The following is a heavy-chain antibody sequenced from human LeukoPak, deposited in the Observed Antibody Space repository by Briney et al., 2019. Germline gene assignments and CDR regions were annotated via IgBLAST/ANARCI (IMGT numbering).Heavy chain of an antibody. V-gene: IGHV4-39*07. CDR3: ARGDSSGWYNFLDHDAFDI. CDR1: GGSISSSSYY. D-gene: IGHD6-19*01. CDR2: IYTSGST. Sequence: SETLSLTCTVSGGSISSSSYYWGWIRQPPGKGLEWIGSIYTSGSTNYNPSLKSRVTISVDTSKNQFSLKLSSVTAADTAVYYCARGDSSGWYNFLDHDAFDIWGQGTMVTVSS. J-gene: IGHJ3*02.